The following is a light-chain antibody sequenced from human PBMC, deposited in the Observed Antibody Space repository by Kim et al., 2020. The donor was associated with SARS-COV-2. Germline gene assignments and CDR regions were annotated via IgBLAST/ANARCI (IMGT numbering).Light chain of an antibody. CDR3: SSRDNSGDRLRV. V-gene: IGLV3-19*01. CDR2: GKN. Sequence: LEQKITITCQGYSHRNYYATWYQQKSGQAPLLVSYGKNNRPSGIPDRFSGFSSGDTASLTITGAQAEDEADYYCSSRDNSGDRLRVFGGGTQLTVL. J-gene: IGLJ3*02. CDR1: SHRNYY.